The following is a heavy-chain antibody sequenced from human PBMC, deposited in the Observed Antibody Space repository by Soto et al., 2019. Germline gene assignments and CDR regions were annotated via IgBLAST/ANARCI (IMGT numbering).Heavy chain of an antibody. V-gene: IGHV6-1*01. J-gene: IGHJ6*03. CDR3: ARDIVVVPAAIDHYYYYMDV. D-gene: IGHD2-2*01. Sequence: SQTLSLTCVISGDSVSSNSAAWNWIRQSPSRGLEWLGRTYYRSKWYNDYAVSVKSRITINPDTSKNQFSLQLNSVTPEDTDVYYCARDIVVVPAAIDHYYYYMDVWGKGTTVTVYS. CDR2: TYYRSKWYN. CDR1: GDSVSSNSAA.